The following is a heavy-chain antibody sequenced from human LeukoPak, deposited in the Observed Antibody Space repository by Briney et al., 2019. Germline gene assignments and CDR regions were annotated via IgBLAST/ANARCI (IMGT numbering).Heavy chain of an antibody. CDR2: IFYSGST. J-gene: IGHJ5*02. D-gene: IGHD2/OR15-2a*01. V-gene: IGHV4-59*03. Sequence: IPSETLSLTCHVSGFSMTAYYWSWIRQTPDKGLEWIGYIFYSGSTNYNPSFNSRVTMSVDTSKNQFSLTLSSVTAADTATYYCAGLMHTFMWAYFPSWGQGTRVTVSS. CDR1: GFSMTAYY. CDR3: AGLMHTFMWAYFPS.